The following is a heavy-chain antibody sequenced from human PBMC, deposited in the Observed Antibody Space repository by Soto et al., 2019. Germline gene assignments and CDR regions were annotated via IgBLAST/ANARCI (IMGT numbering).Heavy chain of an antibody. V-gene: IGHV3-23*05. CDR2: IDQTGAYT. Sequence: GGSLRLSCAASGVIFSGHTMSWVRQAPRTGLEWVSSIDQTGAYTNYAESVKGRFTISRDNSRNTLDLQMNSLRAADTALYYCVSWIISYFVHWDQGTPVSVST. CDR3: VSWIISYFVH. J-gene: IGHJ4*02. CDR1: GVIFSGHT. D-gene: IGHD3-10*01.